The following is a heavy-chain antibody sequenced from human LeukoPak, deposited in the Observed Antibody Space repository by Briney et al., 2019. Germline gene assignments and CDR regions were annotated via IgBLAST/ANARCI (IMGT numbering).Heavy chain of an antibody. CDR1: GFTFSNAW. Sequence: GGSLRLSCAASGFTFSNAWMSWVRQAPGKGLEWVGRIKSKTDGGTTGYAAPVKGRFTISRDDSKNTLYLQMNSLKTEDTAVYYCTTRAVTTLKFDYWGQGTLVTVSS. CDR3: TTRAVTTLKFDY. V-gene: IGHV3-15*01. CDR2: IKSKTDGGTT. D-gene: IGHD4-17*01. J-gene: IGHJ4*02.